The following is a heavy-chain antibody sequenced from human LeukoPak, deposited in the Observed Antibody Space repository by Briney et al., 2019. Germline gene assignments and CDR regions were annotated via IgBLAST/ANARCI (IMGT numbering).Heavy chain of an antibody. CDR1: GGSISSYY. Sequence: SETLSLTCTVSGGSISSYYWSWIRQPPGKGLEWIGYIYYSGSTNYNPSLKSRVAISVDTSKNQFSLKLTSVTAADTAVYYCARTTEGGYTYGYFYYYYMDVWGKGTTVTISS. CDR3: ARTTEGGYTYGYFYYYYMDV. J-gene: IGHJ6*03. D-gene: IGHD5-18*01. CDR2: IYYSGST. V-gene: IGHV4-59*01.